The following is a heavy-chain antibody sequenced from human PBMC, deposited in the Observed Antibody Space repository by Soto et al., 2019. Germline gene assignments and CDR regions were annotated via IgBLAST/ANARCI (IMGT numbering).Heavy chain of an antibody. CDR2: IYSTGST. J-gene: IGHJ4*02. Sequence: SETLSLTCTVSGASISSAYWSWIRQPPGKGLEWIGYIYSTGSTNFNPSLKSRVTISLDTPNYQFSLKLTSVSAADTGVYFCARAHRPASGWIDYWGQGALVTVSS. D-gene: IGHD3-3*01. V-gene: IGHV4-59*01. CDR1: GASISSAY. CDR3: ARAHRPASGWIDY.